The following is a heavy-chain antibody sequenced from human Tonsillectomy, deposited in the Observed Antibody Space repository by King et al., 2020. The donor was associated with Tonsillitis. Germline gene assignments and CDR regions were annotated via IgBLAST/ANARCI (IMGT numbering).Heavy chain of an antibody. CDR3: ARLNDWFDP. CDR1: GGSISSYY. Sequence: QLQESGPGLVKPSETLSLTCTVSGGSISSYYWSWIRQPPGKGLEWIGYIYYSGSTNYNPSLKSRVTISVDTSKNQFSLKLSSVTAADTAVYYCARLNDWFDPWGKGTLVTVSS. V-gene: IGHV4-59*08. J-gene: IGHJ5*02. CDR2: IYYSGST.